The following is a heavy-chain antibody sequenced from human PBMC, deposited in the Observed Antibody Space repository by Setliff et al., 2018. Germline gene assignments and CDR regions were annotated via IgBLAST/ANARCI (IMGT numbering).Heavy chain of an antibody. CDR2: NTRSDK. CDR1: GFTFNDHA. V-gene: IGHV3-21*01. D-gene: IGHD3-10*01. Sequence: GGSLRLSCVVSGFTFNDHAMTWVRQTPGKGLEWVSANTRSDKLYADSVRGRFTISTDIAKNSLYLQMSDLRVEDTAIYYCVREGPVQGDAYGFPYFDYWGQGIVVTVSS. J-gene: IGHJ4*02. CDR3: VREGPVQGDAYGFPYFDY.